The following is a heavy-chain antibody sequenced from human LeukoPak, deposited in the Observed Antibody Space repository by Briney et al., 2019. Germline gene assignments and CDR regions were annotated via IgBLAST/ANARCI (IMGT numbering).Heavy chain of an antibody. Sequence: SETLSLTCTVSGGSISSFYWSWIRQPPGKGLEWIGYIYYTGSTKYNPSLKSRVTISLDTSKNQFSLTLSSMMAADTAVYYCARSLGPGEYYYYMDVWGKGTTVTISS. D-gene: IGHD3-16*01. CDR1: GGSISSFY. CDR3: ARSLGPGEYYYYMDV. V-gene: IGHV4-59*01. J-gene: IGHJ6*03. CDR2: IYYTGST.